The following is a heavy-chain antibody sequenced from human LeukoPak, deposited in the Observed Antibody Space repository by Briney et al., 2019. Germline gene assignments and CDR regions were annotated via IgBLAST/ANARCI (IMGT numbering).Heavy chain of an antibody. Sequence: ASVKVSCKASGYTFTSYDINWVRQATGQGLEWMGWMNPNSGNTGYAQKFQGRVTMTRNTSISTAYMELSSLRSEDTAVYYCARVMTRSPAYSSGWYDYDYWGQGTLVTVSS. CDR2: MNPNSGNT. CDR1: GYTFTSYD. CDR3: ARVMTRSPAYSSGWYDYDY. V-gene: IGHV1-8*01. J-gene: IGHJ4*02. D-gene: IGHD6-19*01.